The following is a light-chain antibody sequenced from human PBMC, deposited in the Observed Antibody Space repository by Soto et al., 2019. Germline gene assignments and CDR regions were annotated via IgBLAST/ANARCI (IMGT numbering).Light chain of an antibody. CDR1: SXDVGGYNF. J-gene: IGLJ1*01. Sequence: QSALTQPASVFGSPGQSITICCTGTSXDVGGYNFVSWYQQLPGKAPKLMIYEVTSRPSGVSNRFSGSKSGNTASLTISGLQPEDEAEYYCSSYTTSSTVVFGTGTKVTVL. CDR2: EVT. CDR3: SSYTTSSTVV. V-gene: IGLV2-14*03.